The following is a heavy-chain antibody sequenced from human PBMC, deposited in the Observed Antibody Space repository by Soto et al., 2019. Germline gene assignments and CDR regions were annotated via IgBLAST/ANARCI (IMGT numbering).Heavy chain of an antibody. J-gene: IGHJ5*02. D-gene: IGHD5-12*01. Sequence: SETLSLTCTVSGGSISSYYWSWIRQPPGKGLEWIGYIYYSGSTNYNPSLKSRVTISVDTSKNQFSLKLSSVTAADTAVYYCAREGLRGYSNWFDPWGQGTLVTVS. CDR2: IYYSGST. CDR3: AREGLRGYSNWFDP. V-gene: IGHV4-59*01. CDR1: GGSISSYY.